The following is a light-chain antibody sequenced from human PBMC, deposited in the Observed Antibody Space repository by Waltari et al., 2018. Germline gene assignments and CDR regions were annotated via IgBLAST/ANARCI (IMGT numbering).Light chain of an antibody. Sequence: QSALTQPASVSGSPGQSITISCTGTSSDVGGYNYVSWYQQNPGKAPKLMIYDVSKRPSVVSNRFSGSKSGNTASLTISGLQAEDEADYYCSSYTSSSTVVFGGGTKLTVL. CDR1: SSDVGGYNY. J-gene: IGLJ2*01. CDR2: DVS. V-gene: IGLV2-14*01. CDR3: SSYTSSSTVV.